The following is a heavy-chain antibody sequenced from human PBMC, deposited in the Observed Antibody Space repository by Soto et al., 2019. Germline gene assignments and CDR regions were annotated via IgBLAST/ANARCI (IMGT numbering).Heavy chain of an antibody. CDR1: GFTFDDYT. V-gene: IGHV3-43*01. J-gene: IGHJ6*02. CDR3: AKEYCSSTSCYRYYYYGMDV. Sequence: GGSLRLSCAASGFTFDDYTMHWVRQAPGKGLEWVSLISWDGGSTYYADSVKGLFTISRDNSKNSLYLQMNSLRTEDTALYYCAKEYCSSTSCYRYYYYGMDVWGQGTTVTVSS. CDR2: ISWDGGST. D-gene: IGHD2-2*01.